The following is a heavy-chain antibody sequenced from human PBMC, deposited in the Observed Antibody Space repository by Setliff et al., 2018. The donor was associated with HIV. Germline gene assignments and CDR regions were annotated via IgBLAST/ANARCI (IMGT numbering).Heavy chain of an antibody. CDR2: IYHTGST. V-gene: IGHV4-39*07. Sequence: PSETLSLTCTVSGGSINSTSYYWGWIRQPPGNGLEWIGSIYHTGSTYYNPSLKSRVTISLDTSKNQFSLRLTSVTAADTAVYYCARGVRGNSGWSSYYFDYWGQGTLVTVSS. J-gene: IGHJ4*02. D-gene: IGHD6-19*01. CDR1: GGSINSTSYY. CDR3: ARGVRGNSGWSSYYFDY.